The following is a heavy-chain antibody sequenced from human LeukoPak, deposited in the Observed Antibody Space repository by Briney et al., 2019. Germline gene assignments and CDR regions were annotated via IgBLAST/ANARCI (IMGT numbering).Heavy chain of an antibody. CDR1: GFTFSSYA. CDR2: ISGSGGST. J-gene: IGHJ4*02. Sequence: GGSLRLSCAASGFTFSSYAMSWVRQAPGKGLEWVSAISGSGGSTYYADSVKGRFTISRDNSKNTLYLQVNSLRAEDTAVYYCAKCPPDYGAEYYFGYWGQGTLVTVSS. V-gene: IGHV3-23*01. D-gene: IGHD4-17*01. CDR3: AKCPPDYGAEYYFGY.